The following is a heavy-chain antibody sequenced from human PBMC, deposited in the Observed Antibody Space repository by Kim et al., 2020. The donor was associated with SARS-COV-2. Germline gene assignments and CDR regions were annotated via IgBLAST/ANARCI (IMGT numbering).Heavy chain of an antibody. CDR3: ASADRGYSSGRYLYYYGMDV. CDR2: IIPIFGTA. CDR1: GGTFSSYA. D-gene: IGHD6-19*01. V-gene: IGHV1-69*13. J-gene: IGHJ6*02. Sequence: SVKVSCKASGGTFSSYAISWVRQAPGQGLEWMGGIIPIFGTANYAQKFQGRVTITADESTSTAYMELSSLRSEDTAVYYCASADRGYSSGRYLYYYGMDVWGQGTTVTVSS.